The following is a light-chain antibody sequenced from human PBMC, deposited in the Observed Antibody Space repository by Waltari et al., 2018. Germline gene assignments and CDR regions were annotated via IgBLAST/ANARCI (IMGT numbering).Light chain of an antibody. Sequence: DIQMTQSPSSLSASVGERVTITCRASQSISSYLNWYQHRPGKAPKLLIYAAASLQSGVPSRFSGSVSGTDFTLTISSLQPEDFSTYYCQQSYSTPRTFGQWTKLEIK. V-gene: IGKV1-39*01. CDR2: AAA. CDR3: QQSYSTPRT. CDR1: QSISSY. J-gene: IGKJ2*01.